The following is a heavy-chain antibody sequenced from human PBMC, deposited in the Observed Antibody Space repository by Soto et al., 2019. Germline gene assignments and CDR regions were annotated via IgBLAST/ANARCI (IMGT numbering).Heavy chain of an antibody. V-gene: IGHV3-7*03. CDR2: IKQDGSEK. Sequence: GSLRLSCAASGFTFSNYWMTWVRQAPGKGLEWVANIKQDGSEKYYVDSVKGRFTISRDNAKNSLYLQMNSLRAEDTAVYYCARGCSGGSCYSIWFDYWGQGTQVTVSS. CDR3: ARGCSGGSCYSIWFDY. D-gene: IGHD2-15*01. J-gene: IGHJ4*02. CDR1: GFTFSNYW.